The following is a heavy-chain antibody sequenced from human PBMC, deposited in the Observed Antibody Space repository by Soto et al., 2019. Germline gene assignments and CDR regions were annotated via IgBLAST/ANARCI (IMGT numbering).Heavy chain of an antibody. CDR1: GGSISSYY. D-gene: IGHD6-6*01. CDR2: IYYSGST. CDR3: ARHGGDSSSYYYYYMDV. Sequence: SETLCLTCTVSGGSISSYYWSWIRQPPGKGLEWIGYIYYSGSTNYNPSLKSRVTISVDTSKNQFSLKLSSVTAADTAVYYCARHGGDSSSYYYYYMDVWGKGTTVTVSS. J-gene: IGHJ6*03. V-gene: IGHV4-59*08.